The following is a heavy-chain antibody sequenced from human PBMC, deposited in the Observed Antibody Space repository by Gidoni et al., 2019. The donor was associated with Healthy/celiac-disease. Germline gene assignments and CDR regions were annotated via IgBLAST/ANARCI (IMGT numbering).Heavy chain of an antibody. CDR2: IDWDDDK. D-gene: IGHD3-10*01. J-gene: IGHJ4*02. V-gene: IGHV2-70*01. Sequence: QVTLRESGPALVKPTQTLTLTCTYSGFSLSTSGMGVSWIRQPPGKALEWLALIDWDDDKYYSTPLKTRLTISKDTSKNQVVLTMTNMDPVDTATYYCARTGPDYYGSGSAAPFDYWGQGTLVTVSS. CDR3: ARTGPDYYGSGSAAPFDY. CDR1: GFSLSTSGMG.